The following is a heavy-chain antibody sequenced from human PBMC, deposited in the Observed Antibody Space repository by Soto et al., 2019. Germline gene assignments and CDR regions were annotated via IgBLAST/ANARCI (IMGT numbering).Heavy chain of an antibody. CDR3: ARDQAVVTAIPSDAFDI. CDR1: GFTFSSYA. J-gene: IGHJ3*02. CDR2: ISYDGSNK. Sequence: QVQLVESGGGVVQPGRSLRLSCAASGFTFSSYAMNWVRQAPGKGLEWVAVISYDGSNKYYADSVKGRFTISRDNSKNTLYLQMNSLRAEDTAVYYCARDQAVVTAIPSDAFDIWGQGTMVTVSS. V-gene: IGHV3-30-3*01. D-gene: IGHD2-21*02.